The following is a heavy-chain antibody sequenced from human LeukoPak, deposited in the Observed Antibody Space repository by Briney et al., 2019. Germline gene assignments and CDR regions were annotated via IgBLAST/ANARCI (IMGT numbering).Heavy chain of an antibody. CDR2: IDHGGST. J-gene: IGHJ3*01. V-gene: IGHV4-34*01. D-gene: IGHD3-3*01. CDR3: ATDFDGIDAFDF. Sequence: SETLSLTCAVYGESFSGYYWTRIRQPPGKGLEWIGVIDHGGSTNYNPSLESRVSISVERSRNQFSLSLNSVTAADTALYYCATDFDGIDAFDFWGQGRMVTVSS. CDR1: GESFSGYY.